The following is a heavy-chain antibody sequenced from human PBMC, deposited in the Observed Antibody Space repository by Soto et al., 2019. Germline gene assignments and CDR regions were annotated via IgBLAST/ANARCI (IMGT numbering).Heavy chain of an antibody. Sequence: EVQLLESGGGLVQPGGSLRLSCATSGFTFSSYAMAWVRQAPGKGLEWVSAISGSGGITYHAASVKGRFSISRDNSRNMLYLQMNSLGAEDTAVYYCARAAYYDFWSGYYYMDVWGIGTTVTVSS. J-gene: IGHJ6*03. CDR3: ARAAYYDFWSGYYYMDV. CDR1: GFTFSSYA. V-gene: IGHV3-23*01. D-gene: IGHD3-3*01. CDR2: ISGSGGIT.